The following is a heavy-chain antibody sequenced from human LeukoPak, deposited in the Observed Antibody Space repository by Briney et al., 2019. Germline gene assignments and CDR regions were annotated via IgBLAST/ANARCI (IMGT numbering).Heavy chain of an antibody. CDR2: ISYDGSNK. CDR3: AKDRCSEYRRSSCIRRYYFDY. D-gene: IGHD6-6*01. V-gene: IGHV3-30*18. J-gene: IGHJ4*02. Sequence: GGSLRLSCAASGFTFSSYGMHWVRQAPGKGLEWVAVISYDGSNKYYADSVKGRFTISRDNSKNTLYLQMNSLRAEDTAVYYCAKDRCSEYRRSSCIRRYYFDYWGQGTLVTVTS. CDR1: GFTFSSYG.